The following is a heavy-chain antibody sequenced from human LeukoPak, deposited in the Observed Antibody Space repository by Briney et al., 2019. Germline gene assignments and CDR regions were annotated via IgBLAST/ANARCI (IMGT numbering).Heavy chain of an antibody. V-gene: IGHV3-9*03. CDR1: GFTFDDYA. J-gene: IGHJ4*02. D-gene: IGHD5-18*01. CDR2: ISWNSGSI. Sequence: SLRLSCAASGFTFDDYAMHWVRQAPGKGLEWVSGISWNSGSIGYADSVKGRFTISRDNAKNSLYLQMNSLRAEDMALYYCAKAAGYSYGHIDYWGQGTLVTVSS. CDR3: AKAAGYSYGHIDY.